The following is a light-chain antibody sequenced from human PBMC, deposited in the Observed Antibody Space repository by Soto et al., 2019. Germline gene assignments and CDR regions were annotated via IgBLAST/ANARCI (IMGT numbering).Light chain of an antibody. CDR1: NNDIGSYNL. CDR2: EGT. CDR3: CSYAGSRGVV. V-gene: IGLV2-23*01. J-gene: IGLJ3*02. Sequence: QSALTQPASVSGSRGQSITISCTGTNNDIGSYNLVSWYQQSPGKSPKLLIYEGTKRPSGVSNRFSGSKSDNTASLTISELQPEDETDYYCCSYAGSRGVVFGGGTKVTVL.